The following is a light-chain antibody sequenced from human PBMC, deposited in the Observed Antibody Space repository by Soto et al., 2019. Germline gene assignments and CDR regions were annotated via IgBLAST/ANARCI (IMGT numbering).Light chain of an antibody. CDR1: QTISSW. J-gene: IGKJ1*01. CDR2: KAS. Sequence: PSTLSGSVGDRVTITCRVSQTISSWLAWYQQKPGKAPKLLIYKASTLKSGVPSRFSGSGSGTEFTLTISSLQPDDFATYYCQHYNSYSEAFGQGTKVDI. CDR3: QHYNSYSEA. V-gene: IGKV1-5*03.